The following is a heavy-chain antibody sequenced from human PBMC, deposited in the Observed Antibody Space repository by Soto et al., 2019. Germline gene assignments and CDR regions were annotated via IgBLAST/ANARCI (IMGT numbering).Heavy chain of an antibody. D-gene: IGHD5-18*01. CDR2: ISPIVGTA. CDR3: ASPVDTAMVTAVDGRDV. Sequence: QVQLVQSGAEVKKPGSSVKVSCKASGRTFSSYAISWVRQAPGQGLEWMGGISPIVGTANYAQKFQGRVTITADESTSTAYMELSSLRSEDTAVYYCASPVDTAMVTAVDGRDVWGQGTTVTVSS. V-gene: IGHV1-69*01. CDR1: GRTFSSYA. J-gene: IGHJ6*02.